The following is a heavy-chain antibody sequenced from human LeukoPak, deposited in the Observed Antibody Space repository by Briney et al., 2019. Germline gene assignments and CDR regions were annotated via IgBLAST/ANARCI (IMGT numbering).Heavy chain of an antibody. D-gene: IGHD3-22*01. CDR3: ARDKRVKTYYYDSSGMQKEGSAFDI. J-gene: IGHJ3*02. CDR1: GFTFSSYS. CDR2: ISSSSSYI. V-gene: IGHV3-21*01. Sequence: GGSLRLSCAASGFTFSSYSMNWVRQAPGKGLEWVSSISSSSSYIYYADSVKGRFTISRDNAKNSLYLQMNSLRAEDTAVYYCARDKRVKTYYYDSSGMQKEGSAFDIWGQGTMVTVSS.